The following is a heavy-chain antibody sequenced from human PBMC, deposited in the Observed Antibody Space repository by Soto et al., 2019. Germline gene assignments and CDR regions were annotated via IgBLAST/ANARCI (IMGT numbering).Heavy chain of an antibody. CDR3: ARDTAMVISYYYGMDV. CDR1: GFTFSSYS. Sequence: GGSLRLSCAASGFTFSSYSMNWVRQAPGKGLEWVSYISSSSSTIYYADSVKGRFTISRDNAKNSPYLQMNSLRDEDTAVYYCARDTAMVISYYYGMDVWGQGTTVTVSS. CDR2: ISSSSSTI. D-gene: IGHD5-18*01. J-gene: IGHJ6*02. V-gene: IGHV3-48*02.